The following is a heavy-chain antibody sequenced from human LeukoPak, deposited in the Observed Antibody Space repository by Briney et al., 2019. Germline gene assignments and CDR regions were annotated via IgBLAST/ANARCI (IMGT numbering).Heavy chain of an antibody. CDR1: GYTFTCHY. CDR3: VREPQVRAAAGPFDP. Sequence: GASDKVSFKSSGYTFTCHYMHWVRQAPGQGLEGMGIIYSSGGSTSYAQKFQGRVILTTHTSTRAASMEVMDLRAGGAAGHLLVREPQVRAAAGPFDPWGQGTLVTVSS. D-gene: IGHD6-13*01. CDR2: IYSSGGST. J-gene: IGHJ5*02. V-gene: IGHV1-46*01.